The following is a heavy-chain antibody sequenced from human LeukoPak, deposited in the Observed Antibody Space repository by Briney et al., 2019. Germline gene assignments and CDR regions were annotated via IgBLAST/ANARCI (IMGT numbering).Heavy chain of an antibody. Sequence: PGGSLRLSCAAPGFTFSDYYMSWIHQAPGKGLEWVSYISSSGSTIYYADSVKGRFTISRDNAKNSLYLQMNSLRAEDTAVYYCARFTLDIVVVPAALYYYYYMDVWGKGTTVTVSS. J-gene: IGHJ6*03. CDR2: ISSSGSTI. CDR1: GFTFSDYY. D-gene: IGHD2-2*01. V-gene: IGHV3-11*04. CDR3: ARFTLDIVVVPAALYYYYYMDV.